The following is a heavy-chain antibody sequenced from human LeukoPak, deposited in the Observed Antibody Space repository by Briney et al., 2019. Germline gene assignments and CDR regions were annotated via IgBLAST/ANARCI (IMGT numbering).Heavy chain of an antibody. CDR1: GFTFSSYE. CDR2: IRSKAYGGTT. J-gene: IGHJ4*02. V-gene: IGHV3-49*04. CDR3: TRVDYGDYEGGY. D-gene: IGHD4-17*01. Sequence: GGSLRLSCAASGFTFSSYEMNWVRQAPGKGLEWVGFIRSKAYGGTTEYAASVKGRFTISRDDSKSIAYLQMNSLKTEDTAVYYCTRVDYGDYEGGYWGQGTLVTVSS.